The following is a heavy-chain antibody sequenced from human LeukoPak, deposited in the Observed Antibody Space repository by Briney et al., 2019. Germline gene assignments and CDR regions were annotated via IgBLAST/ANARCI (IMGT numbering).Heavy chain of an antibody. CDR1: GFTFDDYA. Sequence: GGSLRLSCAASGFTFDDYAMHWVRQAPGKGLEGVSGNSWNSGTIAYADSVKGRFTVSRDNAKNSLYLQMNSLRPEDTAVYYCARVPEYFDWLLPFDIWGQGRMVTVSS. V-gene: IGHV3-9*01. D-gene: IGHD3-9*01. CDR3: ARVPEYFDWLLPFDI. CDR2: NSWNSGTI. J-gene: IGHJ3*02.